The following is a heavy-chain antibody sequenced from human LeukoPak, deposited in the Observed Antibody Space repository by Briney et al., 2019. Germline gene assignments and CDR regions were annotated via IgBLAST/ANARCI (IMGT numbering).Heavy chain of an antibody. V-gene: IGHV3-23*01. J-gene: IGHJ4*02. CDR2: ITSSSNL. Sequence: PGGSLRLSCAASGFTFSRCAMSWVRHAPGKGLQWVSSITSSSNLYYSDSVRGRFSISRDNSKNTLYLQMNNLRAEDTAVYYCAKRDVLGGWYHDYWGQGTLVTVSS. CDR1: GFTFSRCA. D-gene: IGHD6-19*01. CDR3: AKRDVLGGWYHDY.